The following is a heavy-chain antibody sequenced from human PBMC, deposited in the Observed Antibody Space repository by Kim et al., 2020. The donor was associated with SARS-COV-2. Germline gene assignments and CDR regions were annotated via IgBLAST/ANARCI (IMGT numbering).Heavy chain of an antibody. V-gene: IGHV3-23*01. J-gene: IGHJ6*02. CDR1: GFTFSSYG. Sequence: GGSLRLSCAASGFTFSSYGMSWVRQAPGKGLEWVSAISGSGGSTYYADSVKGRFTISRDNSKNTLYLQMNSLRAEDTAVYYCAKKNWPLLWFGEPQVSGPYGMDVWGQGTTVTVSS. CDR3: AKKNWPLLWFGEPQVSGPYGMDV. CDR2: ISGSGGST. D-gene: IGHD3-10*01.